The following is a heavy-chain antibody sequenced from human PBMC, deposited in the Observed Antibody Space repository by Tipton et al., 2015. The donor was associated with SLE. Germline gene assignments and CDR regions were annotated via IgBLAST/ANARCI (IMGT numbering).Heavy chain of an antibody. CDR3: VRDAEIMAVHAFDI. CDR1: GFTFSSYG. J-gene: IGHJ3*02. Sequence: RSLRLSCAASGFTFSSYGMHWVRQAPGKGLEWVAVIWYDGSNKYYADSVKGRFTLSRDNSKNTLYLQMNRLRADDTAVYYCVRDAEIMAVHAFDIWGQGTMVTVSS. CDR2: IWYDGSNK. V-gene: IGHV3-33*01. D-gene: IGHD2-8*01.